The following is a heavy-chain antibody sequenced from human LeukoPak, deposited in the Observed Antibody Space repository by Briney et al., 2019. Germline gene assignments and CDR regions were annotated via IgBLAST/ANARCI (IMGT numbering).Heavy chain of an antibody. CDR1: GFTFSSYA. CDR2: IGGSGGST. Sequence: PGGSLRLSCAASGFTFSSYAMSWVRQAPGKGLEWVSAIGGSGGSTYYADSVKGRFTISRDNSKNTLYLQMNSLRAEDTALYYCAKTGSWGSSNYYSDYWGQGTLVTVSS. D-gene: IGHD2-15*01. J-gene: IGHJ4*02. V-gene: IGHV3-23*01. CDR3: AKTGSWGSSNYYSDY.